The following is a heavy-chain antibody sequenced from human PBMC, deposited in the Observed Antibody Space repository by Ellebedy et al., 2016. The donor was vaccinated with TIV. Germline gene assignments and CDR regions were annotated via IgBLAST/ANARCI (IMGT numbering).Heavy chain of an antibody. V-gene: IGHV3-23*01. CDR3: ARDPVGVGPAFDV. CDR1: GLTFSSHA. Sequence: GESLKISCAASGLTFSSHAMSWVRQAPGKGQEWVSSITESGGNTYYEDSVKGRFTISRDNSKDTLYLQMNSLRAEDTAIYYCARDPVGVGPAFDVWGQGTMVTVSS. J-gene: IGHJ3*01. CDR2: ITESGGNT. D-gene: IGHD4-23*01.